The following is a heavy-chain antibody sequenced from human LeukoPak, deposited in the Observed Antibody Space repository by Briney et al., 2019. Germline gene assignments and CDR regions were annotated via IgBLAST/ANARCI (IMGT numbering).Heavy chain of an antibody. CDR2: IYHSGST. CDR1: GGSISSSNW. CDR3: ARRWGGRDAFDI. Sequence: SETLSLTCAVSGGSISSSNWWSWVRQPPGKGLEWIGEIYHSGSTNYNPSLQSRVTMSVDTSKNQFSLKLSSVTAADTAVYYCARRWGGRDAFDIWGQGTMVTVSS. V-gene: IGHV4-4*02. J-gene: IGHJ3*02. D-gene: IGHD7-27*01.